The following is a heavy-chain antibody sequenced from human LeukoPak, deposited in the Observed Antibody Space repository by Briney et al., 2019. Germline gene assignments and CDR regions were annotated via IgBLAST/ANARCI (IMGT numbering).Heavy chain of an antibody. J-gene: IGHJ4*02. V-gene: IGHV3-9*01. Sequence: GGSLRLSCAASGFTFDDYAMHWVRHAPGKGLEWVSGISWNSGSIGYADSVKGRFTISRDNAKNSLYLQMNSLRAEDTALYYCAAGALDVDYWGQGTLVTVSS. D-gene: IGHD1-26*01. CDR2: ISWNSGSI. CDR3: AAGALDVDY. CDR1: GFTFDDYA.